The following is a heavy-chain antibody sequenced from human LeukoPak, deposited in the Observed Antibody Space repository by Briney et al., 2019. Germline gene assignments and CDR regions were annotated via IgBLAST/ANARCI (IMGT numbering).Heavy chain of an antibody. J-gene: IGHJ4*02. V-gene: IGHV3-53*01. CDR2: IYSGGST. CDR1: GSTVSSNY. CDR3: ARDGTNTGAFDY. Sequence: GGSLRLSCAASGSTVSSNYMSWVRQAPGKGLEWVSVIYSGGSTYYADSVKGRFTISRDNSKNTLYLQMNSLRAEDTAVYYCARDGTNTGAFDYWGQGTLVTVSS. D-gene: IGHD1-14*01.